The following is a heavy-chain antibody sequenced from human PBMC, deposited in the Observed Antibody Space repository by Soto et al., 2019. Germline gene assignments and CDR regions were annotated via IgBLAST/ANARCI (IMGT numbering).Heavy chain of an antibody. D-gene: IGHD2-15*01. CDR1: GGTFSSYA. Sequence: QVQLVQSGAEVKKPGSSVKVSCKASGGTFSSYAISWVRQAPGQGLEWMGGIIPIFGTANYAQKFQGRVTITADESTSTAYMELSSLGSEDTAVYYCASGGSCSGGSCYPTFDYWGQGTMVTVSS. CDR2: IIPIFGTA. J-gene: IGHJ4*02. CDR3: ASGGSCSGGSCYPTFDY. V-gene: IGHV1-69*12.